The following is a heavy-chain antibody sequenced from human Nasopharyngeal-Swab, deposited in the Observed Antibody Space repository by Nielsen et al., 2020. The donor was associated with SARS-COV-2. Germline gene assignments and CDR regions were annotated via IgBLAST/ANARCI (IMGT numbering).Heavy chain of an antibody. J-gene: IGHJ4*02. Sequence: WIRQPPGKGLEWVSSISSSSTYIYYADSVKGRFTVSRDNAKNSLYLQMSSLRTEDAVVYYCARSPYYDFWSGYYTRFDYWGRGTLVTVSS. CDR3: ARSPYYDFWSGYYTRFDY. CDR2: ISSSSTYI. V-gene: IGHV3-21*01. D-gene: IGHD3-3*01.